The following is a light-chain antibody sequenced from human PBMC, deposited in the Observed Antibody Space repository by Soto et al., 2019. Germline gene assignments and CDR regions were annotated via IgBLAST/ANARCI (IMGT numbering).Light chain of an antibody. Sequence: QSVLTQPPSVSAAPGQKVTISCSGSSSNIGNNYVSWYQHLPGTAPKLLIYENNKRPSGIPDRFSGSKSGTSATLGITGLQTGDEADYYCGTWDSSSYVFGTGTQLTVL. CDR2: ENN. CDR1: SSNIGNNY. V-gene: IGLV1-51*02. CDR3: GTWDSSSYV. J-gene: IGLJ1*01.